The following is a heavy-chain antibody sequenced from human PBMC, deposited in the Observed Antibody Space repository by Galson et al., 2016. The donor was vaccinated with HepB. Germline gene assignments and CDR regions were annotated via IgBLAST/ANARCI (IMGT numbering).Heavy chain of an antibody. J-gene: IGHJ4*02. CDR1: GYSFSSYG. CDR3: ARGSAVANPIDF. Sequence: QSGAEVKKPGASVKVSCKTSGYSFSSYGVSWVRQAPGQGLEWVGWISAYNGAINIAQNFQVRVTLTTDKSTDTASMELRSLRSDDTAVYYCARGSAVANPIDFWGQGTLVIVSS. D-gene: IGHD6-19*01. CDR2: ISAYNGAI. V-gene: IGHV1-18*04.